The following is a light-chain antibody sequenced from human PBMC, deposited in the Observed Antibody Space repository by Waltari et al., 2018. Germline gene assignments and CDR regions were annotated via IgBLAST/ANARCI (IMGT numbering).Light chain of an antibody. Sequence: EIVLTQSPATLSLSPGERAPLPCRASQGVRSYLAWYQQKPGQAPRLLIYEASNRASGIPARFSGSGSGTDFTLTISSLEPEDFAVYYCQQRSGWPNNFGGGTKVEIK. CDR2: EAS. J-gene: IGKJ4*01. CDR1: QGVRSY. V-gene: IGKV3-11*01. CDR3: QQRSGWPNN.